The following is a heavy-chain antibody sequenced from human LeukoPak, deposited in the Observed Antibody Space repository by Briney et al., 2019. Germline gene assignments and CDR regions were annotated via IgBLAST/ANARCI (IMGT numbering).Heavy chain of an antibody. Sequence: GGSLRHACAAPGFTFSSHWMHWVRQVPGKGLVWVSRINSDGSSTSYADSVKGRFTISRDNAKTTLYVQMNSLRAEDTAVYYCSTGSGHAGDIWGRGTMVTVSS. CDR1: GFTFSSHW. V-gene: IGHV3-74*01. J-gene: IGHJ3*02. CDR3: STGSGHAGDI. D-gene: IGHD3-10*01. CDR2: INSDGSST.